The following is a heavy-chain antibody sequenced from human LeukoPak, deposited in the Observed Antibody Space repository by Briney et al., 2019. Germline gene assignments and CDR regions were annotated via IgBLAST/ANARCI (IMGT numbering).Heavy chain of an antibody. CDR2: IIPIFGTA. CDR3: ARGPKWLRYVFDY. J-gene: IGHJ4*02. Sequence: SVKVSCKASGGTFSSYAISWVRQAPGQGLEWMGGIIPIFGTANYAQKFQGRVTITADESTSTAYMELSSLRSEDTAVYYCARGPKWLRYVFDYWGQGTLVTVSS. D-gene: IGHD5-12*01. V-gene: IGHV1-69*01. CDR1: GGTFSSYA.